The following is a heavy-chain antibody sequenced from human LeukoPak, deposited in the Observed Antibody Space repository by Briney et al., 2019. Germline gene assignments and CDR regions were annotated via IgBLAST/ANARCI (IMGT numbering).Heavy chain of an antibody. D-gene: IGHD6-13*01. CDR1: GFTLSRFW. CDR2: IDQDGSVR. Sequence: GGSLRLSCVASGFTLSRFWMSWVRQAPGEGLEFVANIDQDGSVRNNVDSVKGRFIISRDNAKNSLYLQMDSLRAEDTAVYFCARDPGSSSFDYWGLGTPVTVSS. CDR3: ARDPGSSSFDY. V-gene: IGHV3-7*01. J-gene: IGHJ4*02.